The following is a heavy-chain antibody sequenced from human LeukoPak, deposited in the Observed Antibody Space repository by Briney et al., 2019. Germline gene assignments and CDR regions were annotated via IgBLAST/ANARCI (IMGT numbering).Heavy chain of an antibody. Sequence: GGSLRLSCAASRFTFSSYAMHWVRQAPGKGLEWVAVISYDGSNKYYADSVKGRFTISRDNSKNTLYLQMNSLRAEDTSVYYCATTTLGGSYPFDYWGRGTLVTVSS. V-gene: IGHV3-30-3*01. D-gene: IGHD1-26*01. J-gene: IGHJ4*02. CDR3: ATTTLGGSYPFDY. CDR2: ISYDGSNK. CDR1: RFTFSSYA.